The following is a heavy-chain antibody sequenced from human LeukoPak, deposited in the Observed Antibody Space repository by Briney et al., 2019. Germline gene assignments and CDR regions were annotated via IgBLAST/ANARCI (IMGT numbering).Heavy chain of an antibody. Sequence: SVKVSCKASGGTVSSYAISWVRQAPGQGLEWMGGIIPIFGTANYAQKFQGRVTITADESTSTAYMELSSLRSEDTAVYYCERDWGLYCSGGSCYSGYFQHWGQGTLVTVSS. D-gene: IGHD2-15*01. CDR2: IIPIFGTA. CDR3: ERDWGLYCSGGSCYSGYFQH. V-gene: IGHV1-69*01. J-gene: IGHJ1*01. CDR1: GGTVSSYA.